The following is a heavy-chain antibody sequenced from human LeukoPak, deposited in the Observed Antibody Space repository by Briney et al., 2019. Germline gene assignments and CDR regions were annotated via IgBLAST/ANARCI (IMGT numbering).Heavy chain of an antibody. V-gene: IGHV3-23*01. J-gene: IGHJ6*02. D-gene: IGHD1-26*01. CDR2: ITGITGST. Sequence: PGGSLRLSCAASGFTFSSYAMNWVRQAPGKGLEWVSSITGITGSTYYADSVKGRFTISRDNSKNTLYLQMNSLRSEDTAVYYCATDGVGHYYYGMDVWGQGTTVTVSS. CDR1: GFTFSSYA. CDR3: ATDGVGHYYYGMDV.